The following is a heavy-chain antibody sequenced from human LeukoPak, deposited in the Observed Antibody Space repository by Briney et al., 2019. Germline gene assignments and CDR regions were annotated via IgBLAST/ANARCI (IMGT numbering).Heavy chain of an antibody. CDR2: INWNGGKI. Sequence: GGSLRLSCAASGFIFDDYGMSWVRQVPGKGLEGVSGINWNGGKINYVDSVKGRFHISRDNAKNSLYLQMNSLRVEDTALYYCARDQAEEEPFDYWGKGTLVTVFS. V-gene: IGHV3-20*04. D-gene: IGHD1-14*01. CDR3: ARDQAEEEPFDY. CDR1: GFIFDDYG. J-gene: IGHJ4*02.